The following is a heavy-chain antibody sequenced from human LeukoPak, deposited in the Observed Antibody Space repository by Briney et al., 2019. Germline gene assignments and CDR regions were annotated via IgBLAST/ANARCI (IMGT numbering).Heavy chain of an antibody. J-gene: IGHJ4*02. D-gene: IGHD1-26*01. CDR1: GFTFSSYW. CDR3: AKDRWELAFDY. CDR2: INSDGSST. V-gene: IGHV3-74*01. Sequence: GGSLRLSCAASGFTFSSYWMHWVRQAPGKGLVWVSRINSDGSSTSYADSVKGRFTTSRDNAKNTLYLQMNSLRAEDTAVYYCAKDRWELAFDYWGQGTLVTVSS.